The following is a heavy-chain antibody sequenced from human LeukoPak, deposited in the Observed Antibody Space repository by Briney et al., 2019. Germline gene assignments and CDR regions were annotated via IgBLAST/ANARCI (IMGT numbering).Heavy chain of an antibody. Sequence: PGGSLRLSCVASGFTFSSYSLTWVRQAPGKGLEWVSSITSSGGYQYYADSGRFTISRDNAKNSLYLQVNSLRAEDTAIYYCARVGYEIWSGPGDEGIRDETTVYYYYYGMDVWGQGTTVTVSS. CDR1: GFTFSSYS. CDR2: ITSSGGYQ. CDR3: ARVGYEIWSGPGDEGIRDETTVYYYYYGMDV. D-gene: IGHD3-3*01. V-gene: IGHV3-21*01. J-gene: IGHJ6*02.